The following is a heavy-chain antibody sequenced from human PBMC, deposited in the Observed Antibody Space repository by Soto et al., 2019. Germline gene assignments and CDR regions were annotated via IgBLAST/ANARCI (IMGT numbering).Heavy chain of an antibody. J-gene: IGHJ4*02. CDR2: ISGSGGST. V-gene: IGHV3-23*01. CDR1: GFTFSSYA. CDR3: AKVHGSGTYYNFPDY. D-gene: IGHD3-10*01. Sequence: GGSLRLSCAASGFTFSSYAMSWVRQAPGKGLEWVSAISGSGGSTYYADSVKGRFTISRDNSKNTLYLQMNSLSAEDTALYYCAKVHGSGTYYNFPDYWGQGTLVTVSS.